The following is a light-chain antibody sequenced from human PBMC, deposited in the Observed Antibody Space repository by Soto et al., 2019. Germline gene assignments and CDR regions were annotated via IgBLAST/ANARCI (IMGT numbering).Light chain of an antibody. CDR2: DAS. CDR3: QQRSKWPPYT. CDR1: QSVSSC. Sequence: EIVLTQSPATLSLSPGERATLSCRASQSVSSCLAWYQQKPGQAPRLLIYDASNRATGIPARFSGSGSGTDFTLTISSLEPEDFAVYYCQQRSKWPPYTFGQGTKLEIK. J-gene: IGKJ2*01. V-gene: IGKV3-11*01.